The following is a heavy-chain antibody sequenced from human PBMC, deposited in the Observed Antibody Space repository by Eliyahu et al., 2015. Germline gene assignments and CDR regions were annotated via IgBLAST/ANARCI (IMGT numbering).Heavy chain of an antibody. CDR1: GFTFXSYW. Sequence: EVQLVXSGGGLVQXGGXLRLSCXASGFTFXSYWXHWVRQAPGKGLVWVSRINSDGSSTSYADSVKGRFTISRDNAKNTLYLQMNSLRAEDTAVYYCARDRPDAFDIWGQGTMVTVSS. CDR3: ARDRPDAFDI. CDR2: INSDGSST. J-gene: IGHJ3*02. V-gene: IGHV3-74*01.